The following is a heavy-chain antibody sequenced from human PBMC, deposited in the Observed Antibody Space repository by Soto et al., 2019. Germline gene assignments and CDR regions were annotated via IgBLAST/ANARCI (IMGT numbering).Heavy chain of an antibody. J-gene: IGHJ4*02. D-gene: IGHD3-22*01. CDR1: GGSICSCY. CDR2: IYYSGST. CDR3: ARENLYYYDSSGYQYYFDY. V-gene: IGHV4-4*08. Sequence: SETLSLTCTVSGGSICSCYSCWIRQPPGKGLEWIGTIYYSGSTYYNPSLKSRVTISVDTSKNQFSLKLSSVTAADTAVYYCARENLYYYDSSGYQYYFDYWGQGTLVTVSS.